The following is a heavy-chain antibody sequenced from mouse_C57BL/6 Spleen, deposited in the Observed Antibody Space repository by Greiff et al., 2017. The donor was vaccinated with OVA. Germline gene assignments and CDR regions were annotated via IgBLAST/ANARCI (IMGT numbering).Heavy chain of an antibody. V-gene: IGHV3-6*01. CDR3: ARRGRITTVVPYFDY. CDR1: GYSITSGYY. J-gene: IGHJ2*01. D-gene: IGHD1-1*01. CDR2: ISYDGSN. Sequence: DVQLQESGPGLVKPSQSLSLTCSVTGYSITSGYYWNWIRQFPGNKLEWMGYISYDGSNNYNPSLKNRISITRDTSKNQFFLKLNSVTTEDTATYYCARRGRITTVVPYFDYWGQGTTLTVSS.